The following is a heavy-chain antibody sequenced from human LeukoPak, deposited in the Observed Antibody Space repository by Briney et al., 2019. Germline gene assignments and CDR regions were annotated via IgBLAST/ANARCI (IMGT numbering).Heavy chain of an antibody. CDR3: ARDRYSSSWPNWFDP. J-gene: IGHJ5*02. V-gene: IGHV3-7*01. Sequence: GGSLRLSCAASGFTFSDYYMSWIRQAPGKGLEWVANIKQDGSEKYYVDSVKGRFTISRDNAKNSLYLQMNSLRAEDTAVYYCARDRYSSSWPNWFDPWGQGTLVTVSS. CDR2: IKQDGSEK. D-gene: IGHD6-13*01. CDR1: GFTFSDYY.